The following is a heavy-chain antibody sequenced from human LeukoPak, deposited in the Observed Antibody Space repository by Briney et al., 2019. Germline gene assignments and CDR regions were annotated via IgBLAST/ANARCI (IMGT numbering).Heavy chain of an antibody. V-gene: IGHV3-48*02. CDR3: ARGAHMVQGVEYDY. J-gene: IGHJ4*02. Sequence: GGSLRLSCAASGFTFSSYSMNWVRQAPGKGLEGVSYISSSSSTIYYADSVKGRFTISRGNAKNSLYLQMNSLRDEDTAVYYCARGAHMVQGVEYDYWGQGTLVTVSS. CDR1: GFTFSSYS. CDR2: ISSSSSTI. D-gene: IGHD3-10*01.